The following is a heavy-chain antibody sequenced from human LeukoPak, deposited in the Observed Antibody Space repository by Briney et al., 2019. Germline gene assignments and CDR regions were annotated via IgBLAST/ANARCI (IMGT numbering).Heavy chain of an antibody. CDR2: IYYSGST. J-gene: IGHJ6*04. CDR1: GGSISSGGYY. CDR3: ARDTRGYYGMDV. Sequence: SQTLSLTCTVSGGSISSGGYYWSWIRQHPGKGLEWIGYIYYSGSTYYNPSLKSRVTISVDTSKNQFSLKLSSVTAADTAVHYCARDTRGYYGMDVWGKGTTVTVSS. D-gene: IGHD1-1*01. V-gene: IGHV4-31*03.